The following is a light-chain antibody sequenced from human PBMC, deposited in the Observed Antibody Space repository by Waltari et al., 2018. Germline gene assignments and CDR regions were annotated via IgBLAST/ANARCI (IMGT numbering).Light chain of an antibody. CDR1: SSCFAGFKY. Sequence: QSARTLSASVSGSPGKPIIMSLTGTSSCFAGFKYVSWYQQHPGKAPQLMIYDVSKRPSWVSNRFSGSKSGNTASLTISGLQAEDEADYYCSSYTSTWVFGGGTKLTVL. V-gene: IGLV2-14*01. CDR2: DVS. J-gene: IGLJ3*02. CDR3: SSYTSTWV.